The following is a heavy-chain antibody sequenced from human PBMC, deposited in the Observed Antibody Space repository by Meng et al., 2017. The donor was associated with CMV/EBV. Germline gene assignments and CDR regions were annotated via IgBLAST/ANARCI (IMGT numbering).Heavy chain of an antibody. CDR1: GFTFSSYA. Sequence: GESLKISCAASGFTFSSYAMHWVRQAPGKGLEWAAVISYDGSNKYYADSVKGRFTISRDNSKNTLYLQMNSLRAEDTAVYYCARDVSDIWQQLSYYYYGMDVWGQGTTVTVSS. CDR2: ISYDGSNK. D-gene: IGHD6-13*01. J-gene: IGHJ6*02. CDR3: ARDVSDIWQQLSYYYYGMDV. V-gene: IGHV3-30-3*01.